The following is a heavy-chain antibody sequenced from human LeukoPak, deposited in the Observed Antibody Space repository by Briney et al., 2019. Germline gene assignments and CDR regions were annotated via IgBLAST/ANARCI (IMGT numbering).Heavy chain of an antibody. CDR1: GGSISSSSYY. CDR2: IYYSGRT. CDR3: ASPIITMVRGVIIHSFDY. D-gene: IGHD3-10*01. J-gene: IGHJ4*02. Sequence: SETLSLTCTVSGGSISSSSYYWGWIRQPPGKGLEWIGSIYYSGRTYYNPSLKSRVTISVDTSKNQFSLKLSSVTAADTAVYYCASPIITMVRGVIIHSFDYWGQGTLVTVSS. V-gene: IGHV4-39*01.